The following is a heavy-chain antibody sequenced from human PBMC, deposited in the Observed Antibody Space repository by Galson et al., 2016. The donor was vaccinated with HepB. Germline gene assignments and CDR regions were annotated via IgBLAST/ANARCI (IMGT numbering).Heavy chain of an antibody. V-gene: IGHV3-43*01. Sequence: SLRLSCAASGFTFDDYTMHWVRQAPGKGLEWVSLINWAGGSTYYADSVKGRFTISRDNSKNSLYLQMNSLRTEDTALYYCAKSFSGYDSLLGYWGQGTLVSVSS. CDR1: GFTFDDYT. CDR2: INWAGGST. D-gene: IGHD5-12*01. J-gene: IGHJ4*02. CDR3: AKSFSGYDSLLGY.